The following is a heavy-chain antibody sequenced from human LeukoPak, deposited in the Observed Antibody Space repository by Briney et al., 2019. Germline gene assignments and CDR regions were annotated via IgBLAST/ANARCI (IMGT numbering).Heavy chain of an antibody. D-gene: IGHD2-15*01. CDR1: GFTVRSNY. J-gene: IGHJ4*02. V-gene: IGHV3-53*01. Sequence: GGSLRLSCAASGFTVRSNYMSWVRQAPGKGLEWVSVIYSDGSTYYSESVRGRFTISRDDPKNTVYLQMNSLRAEDTAVYYCTRDCFTGGGYFDYWGQGALVVVSS. CDR2: IYSDGST. CDR3: TRDCFTGGGYFDY.